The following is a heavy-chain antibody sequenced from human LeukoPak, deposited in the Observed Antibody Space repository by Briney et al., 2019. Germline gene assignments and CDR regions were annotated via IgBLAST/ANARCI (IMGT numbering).Heavy chain of an antibody. CDR2: IRGHNRNT. J-gene: IGHJ3*02. V-gene: IGHV1-18*01. CDR1: GYGFTYYD. CDR3: ARDGGYNPGRDASDI. Sequence: GASVKVSCKASGYGFTYYDISGVRQAPGQGLEWMGWIRGHNRNTNHTQKLRGRVTMTTVTSTSPAYTERRSLRSDDTAVYYCARDGGYNPGRDASDIWGQGTLVTVSS. D-gene: IGHD1-1*01.